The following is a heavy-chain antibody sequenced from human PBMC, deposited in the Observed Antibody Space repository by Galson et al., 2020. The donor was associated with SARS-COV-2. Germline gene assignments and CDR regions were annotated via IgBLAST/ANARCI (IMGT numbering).Heavy chain of an antibody. D-gene: IGHD6-13*01. V-gene: IGHV4-4*07. CDR1: GDSISSYY. CDR2: IYTSEST. J-gene: IGHJ4*02. Sequence: ASETLSLTCTVSGDSISSYYWSWIRQPAGKGLEWIGRIYTSESTHYNPSLKSRVTMSVDTSKNQFSLKLNSVTAADTAVYYCAREGIAAGRGLDYWGQGTLVTVSS. CDR3: AREGIAAGRGLDY.